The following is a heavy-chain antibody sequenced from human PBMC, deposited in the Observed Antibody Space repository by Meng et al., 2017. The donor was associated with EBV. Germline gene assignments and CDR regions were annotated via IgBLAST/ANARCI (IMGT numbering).Heavy chain of an antibody. CDR3: AHRRDEYSSSCYGWFDP. V-gene: IGHV2-5*01. D-gene: IGHD6-13*01. Sequence: IPFKESVPTPVHPTRTIMLSGSFSGSSLSTGGVGVGWIRQPQGKALEWLALIYWFDDTRYSPSLKRRLTITKDTSKNQVVLTMTNMDPVDTATYYCAHRRDEYSSSCYGWFDPWGQGTLVTVSS. J-gene: IGHJ5*02. CDR1: GSSLSTGGVG. CDR2: IYWFDDT.